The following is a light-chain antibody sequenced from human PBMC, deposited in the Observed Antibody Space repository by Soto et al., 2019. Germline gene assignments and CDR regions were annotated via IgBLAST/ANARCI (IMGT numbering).Light chain of an antibody. CDR3: QQSFSPLWT. Sequence: DIQMTQSPSSLSASVGDRVTITCRASQSISNYLNWYQQKPGKAPKLLIYAASSMQSGVPSRFSGSGSETDFTLTISSLQPDDSANYYCQQSFSPLWTFDQGTKVEV. CDR1: QSISNY. J-gene: IGKJ1*01. V-gene: IGKV1-39*01. CDR2: AAS.